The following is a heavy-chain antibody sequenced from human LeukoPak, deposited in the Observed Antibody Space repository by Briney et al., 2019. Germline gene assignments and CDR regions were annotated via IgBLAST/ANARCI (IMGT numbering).Heavy chain of an antibody. CDR3: VSSGWLGGWFDP. D-gene: IGHD6-19*01. V-gene: IGHV4-39*07. J-gene: IGHJ5*02. Sequence: SETLSLTCSVSGGSISSSNYYWGWIRQPPGKGLEWIGEINHSGSTNYNPSLKSRVTISVDTSKNQFSLKLSSVTAADTAVYYCVSSGWLGGWFDPWGQGTLVTVSS. CDR2: INHSGST. CDR1: GGSISSSNYY.